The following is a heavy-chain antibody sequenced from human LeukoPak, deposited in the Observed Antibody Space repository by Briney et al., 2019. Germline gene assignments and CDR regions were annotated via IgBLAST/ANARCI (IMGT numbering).Heavy chain of an antibody. CDR3: ARADFFTNGYCYKCLPP. CDR1: DGSISSYY. D-gene: IGHD3-22*01. CDR2: IYYSGST. V-gene: IGHV4-59*01. J-gene: IGHJ5*02. Sequence: PSETLSLTCTVSDGSISSYYWSWIRQPPGKGLEWIGYIYYSGSTNYNPSLKSRVTISVDTSKNQFSLKLSSVTAADTAVYYCARADFFTNGYCYKCLPPWAQEPLFTVS.